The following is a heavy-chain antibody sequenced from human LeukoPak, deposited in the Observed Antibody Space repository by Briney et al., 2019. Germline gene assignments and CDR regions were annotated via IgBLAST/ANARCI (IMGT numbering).Heavy chain of an antibody. D-gene: IGHD2-2*01. J-gene: IGHJ4*02. CDR1: GFTFSSYA. Sequence: GGSLRLSCAASGFTFSSYAMSWVRQAPGKGLEWVSAISGSGGSTYYADSVKGRFTISRDNSKNTLYLQMNSLRAEDTAVYYCAKDREVVVPALWEYYFDYWGQGTLVTVSS. CDR3: AKDREVVVPALWEYYFDY. CDR2: ISGSGGST. V-gene: IGHV3-23*01.